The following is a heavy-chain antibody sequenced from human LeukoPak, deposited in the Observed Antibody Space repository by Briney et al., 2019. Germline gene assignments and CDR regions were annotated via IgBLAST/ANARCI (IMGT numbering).Heavy chain of an antibody. Sequence: GGSLRLSCAAPGFTFSSYAMHWVRQAPGKGLEWVAVISYDGSNKYYADSVKGRFTISRDNSKNTLYLQMNSLRAEDTAVYYCARDGDWNDDLDYWGQGTLVTVSS. D-gene: IGHD1-1*01. CDR2: ISYDGSNK. J-gene: IGHJ4*02. CDR3: ARDGDWNDDLDY. CDR1: GFTFSSYA. V-gene: IGHV3-30*04.